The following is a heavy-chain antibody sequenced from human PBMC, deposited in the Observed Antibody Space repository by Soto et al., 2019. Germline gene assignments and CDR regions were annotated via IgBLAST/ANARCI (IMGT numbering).Heavy chain of an antibody. Sequence: QVQLVESGRGVVQPGKSLRLSCAASGFTFSSYAMHWVRQAPGKGLEWVAVILHDGSDEYYADSVKGRLTVSRNNSKNALNLHMNSLKPEDTAVYFCAAAYTYGPDAFDIWGQGTVVTVTS. D-gene: IGHD5-18*01. CDR2: ILHDGSDE. J-gene: IGHJ3*02. CDR3: AAAYTYGPDAFDI. CDR1: GFTFSSYA. V-gene: IGHV3-30-3*01.